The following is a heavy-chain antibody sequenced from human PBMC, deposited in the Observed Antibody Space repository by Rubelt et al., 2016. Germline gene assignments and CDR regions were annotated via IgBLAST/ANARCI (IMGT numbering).Heavy chain of an antibody. CDR1: GGSINSNTYY. V-gene: IGHV4-39*07. J-gene: IGHJ3*01. CDR2: IYYSGST. D-gene: IGHD4-23*01. Sequence: QVHLQESGPGLVKPSETLSLTCNVSGGSINSNTYYWGWIRQPPGKGLEWIGSIYYSGSTYYNPSLNSRVTISVDMSKNHFALKWSAVTAAETSGFYCVRHSDNGGQMAFDVWGQGTLVIVSS. CDR3: VRHSDNGGQMAFDV.